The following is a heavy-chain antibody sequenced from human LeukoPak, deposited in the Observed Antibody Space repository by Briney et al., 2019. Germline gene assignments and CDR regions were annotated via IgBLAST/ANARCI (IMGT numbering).Heavy chain of an antibody. D-gene: IGHD2-2*01. J-gene: IGHJ6*03. CDR3: ARSLGHCSSTSCRYYYYYMDV. Sequence: SETLSLTCTVSGGSISSYYWSWIRQPPGKGLEWIGYIYTSGSTNYNPSLKSRVTISVDTSKNQFSLKLSSVTAADTAVYYCARSLGHCSSTSCRYYYYYMDVWGKGTTVAVSS. CDR2: IYTSGST. CDR1: GGSISSYY. V-gene: IGHV4-4*09.